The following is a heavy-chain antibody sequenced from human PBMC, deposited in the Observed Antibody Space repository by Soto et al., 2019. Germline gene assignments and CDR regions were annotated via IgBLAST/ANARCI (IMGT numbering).Heavy chain of an antibody. V-gene: IGHV3-9*01. D-gene: IGHD6-19*01. Sequence: EVQLVESGGGLVQPGMSLRLSCAASGFTFDDYAMHWVRQAPGKGLEWVSGISWNSGSIGYADSVKGRFTISRDNAKNSLYLQMNSLRAEDTALYYCAKAAYSSGWSNWFDPWGQGTLVTVSS. CDR2: ISWNSGSI. J-gene: IGHJ5*02. CDR1: GFTFDDYA. CDR3: AKAAYSSGWSNWFDP.